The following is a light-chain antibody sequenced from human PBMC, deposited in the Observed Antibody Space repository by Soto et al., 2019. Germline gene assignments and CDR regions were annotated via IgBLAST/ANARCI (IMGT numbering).Light chain of an antibody. Sequence: EIVMTQSPATLSVSPGERATLSSRARQSVSSTLPWYQQKPGQAPRPLIYGASTRATGIPARFSGSGSGTEFTLTISSLQSEDFAIYFCQQYNNWPPDRTFGQGTKVEIK. J-gene: IGKJ1*01. CDR3: QQYNNWPPDRT. CDR2: GAS. CDR1: QSVSST. V-gene: IGKV3-15*01.